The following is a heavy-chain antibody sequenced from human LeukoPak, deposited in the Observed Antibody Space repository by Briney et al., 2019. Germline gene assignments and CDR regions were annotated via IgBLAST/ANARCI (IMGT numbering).Heavy chain of an antibody. CDR2: IYSGGST. Sequence: PGGSLRLSCAASGFTVSSNYMSWVRQAPGKGLEWVSVIYSGGSTYYADPVKGRFTISRDNSKNTLYLQMNSLRAEDTAVYYCASSRKEQWLVLDAFDIWGQGTMVTVSS. D-gene: IGHD6-19*01. J-gene: IGHJ3*02. CDR1: GFTVSSNY. V-gene: IGHV3-66*01. CDR3: ASSRKEQWLVLDAFDI.